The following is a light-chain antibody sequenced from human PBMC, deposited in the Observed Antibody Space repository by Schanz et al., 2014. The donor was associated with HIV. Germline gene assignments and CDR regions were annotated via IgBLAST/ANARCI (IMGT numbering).Light chain of an antibody. J-gene: IGKJ1*01. CDR3: QQYSTSPRT. CDR1: QSVSSY. CDR2: GAS. V-gene: IGKV3-20*01. Sequence: EMVMTQSPATLSASPGERATLSCRASQSVSSYLAWYQQKPGQAPRLLIYGASSRATGIPDRFSGSGSGTDFTLTISRLEPEDFAVYFCQQYSTSPRTFGQGTKVDIK.